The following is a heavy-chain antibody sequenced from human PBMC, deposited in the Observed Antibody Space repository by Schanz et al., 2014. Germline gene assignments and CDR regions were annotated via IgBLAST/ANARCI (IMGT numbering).Heavy chain of an antibody. Sequence: QVQLVQSEAEVKKPGSSVKVSCKASGSTFSSYTISWVRQAPGQGLEWMGRIVPIAGITNYAQRFQGRVTITADKSSDTAYMELSSLRSEDTAVYYCARGFDCWDRWGQGTLVIVSS. CDR2: IVPIAGIT. D-gene: IGHD3-3*01. J-gene: IGHJ4*02. CDR1: GSTFSSYT. CDR3: ARGFDCWDR. V-gene: IGHV1-69*02.